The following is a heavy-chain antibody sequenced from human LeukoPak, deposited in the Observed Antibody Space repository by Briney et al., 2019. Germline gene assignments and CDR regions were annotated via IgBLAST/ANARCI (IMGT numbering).Heavy chain of an antibody. V-gene: IGHV4-38-2*01. D-gene: IGHD3-10*01. Sequence: LRLSCAASGFTFSDYYMSWIRQAPGKGLEWIGSVYYSGTTEYNPSLKSRVTISVDTSKDQFSLRLRSVTAADTAVYYCARRDYYGSGSYWDNWFDPWGQGTLVTVSS. J-gene: IGHJ5*02. CDR2: VYYSGTT. CDR1: GFTFSDYY. CDR3: ARRDYYGSGSYWDNWFDP.